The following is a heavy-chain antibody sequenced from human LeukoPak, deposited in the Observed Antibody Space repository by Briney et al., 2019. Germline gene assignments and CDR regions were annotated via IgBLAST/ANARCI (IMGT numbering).Heavy chain of an antibody. CDR1: RGTFSSYA. Sequence: SVKVSCKASRGTFSSYAIIWVRQAPGQGLEWMGGIIPIFGTANYAQKFQGRVTITADESTSTAYMELSSLRSEDTAVYYCARGKLEDGGYFDYWGQGTLVTVSS. D-gene: IGHD1-1*01. CDR2: IIPIFGTA. V-gene: IGHV1-69*13. J-gene: IGHJ4*02. CDR3: ARGKLEDGGYFDY.